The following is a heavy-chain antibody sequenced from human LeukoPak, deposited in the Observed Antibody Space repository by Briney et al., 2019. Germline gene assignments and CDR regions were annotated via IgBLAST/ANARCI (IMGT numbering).Heavy chain of an antibody. D-gene: IGHD2-15*01. CDR3: ARDGILGSHDS. CDR1: GFTFGSYW. V-gene: IGHV3-74*01. CDR2: INNDGSDT. J-gene: IGHJ5*02. Sequence: GGSLRLSCAASGFTFGSYWMHWVRQTPGKGLVWVSRINNDGSDTSYADSVKGRFTITRDNAKNTLFLQMNSLRAEDTAVYYCARDGILGSHDSWGQGTLVTVSS.